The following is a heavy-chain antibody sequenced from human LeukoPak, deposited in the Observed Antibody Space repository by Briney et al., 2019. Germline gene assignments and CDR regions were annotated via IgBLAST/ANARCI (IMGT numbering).Heavy chain of an antibody. CDR2: INPNSGGT. CDR3: ARVIAAAGNRFDP. D-gene: IGHD6-13*01. CDR1: GYTFTGYY. Sequence: ASVKVPCKASGYTFTGYYMHWVRQAPGQGLEWMGWINPNSGGTNYAQKFQGRVTMTRDTSISTAYMELSRLRSDDTAVYYCARVIAAAGNRFDPWGQGTLVTVSS. J-gene: IGHJ5*02. V-gene: IGHV1-2*02.